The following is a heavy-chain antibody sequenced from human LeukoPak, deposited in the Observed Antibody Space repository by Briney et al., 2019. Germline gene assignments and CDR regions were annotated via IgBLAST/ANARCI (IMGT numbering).Heavy chain of an antibody. CDR2: IYHSGST. J-gene: IGHJ4*02. D-gene: IGHD1-14*01. Sequence: SQTLSLTCAVSGGSLSSGGYSWSWIRQPPGKGLEWIGYIYHSGSTYYNPSLKSRVTISVDTSKNQFSVKLSSVTAADTAVYYCASSAPNRYYFDYWGQGTLVTVSS. CDR1: GGSLSSGGYS. CDR3: ASSAPNRYYFDY. V-gene: IGHV4-30-2*01.